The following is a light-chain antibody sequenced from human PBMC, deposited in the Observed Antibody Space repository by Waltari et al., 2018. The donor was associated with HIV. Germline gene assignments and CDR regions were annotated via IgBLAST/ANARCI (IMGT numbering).Light chain of an antibody. J-gene: IGKJ1*01. Sequence: EIVLTQSPATLSLSPGERATLSCRASQSVSSYLAWYQQKPGQAPRLLISNASRRASGIPDRFSGSWSGTDFTLTISRLEPEDFALYYCQQSAPSRTFGQGTRVEVK. CDR1: QSVSSY. CDR2: NAS. V-gene: IGKV3-11*01. CDR3: QQSAPSRT.